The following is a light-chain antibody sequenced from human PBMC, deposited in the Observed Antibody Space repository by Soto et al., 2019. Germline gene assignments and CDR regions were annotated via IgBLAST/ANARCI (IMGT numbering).Light chain of an antibody. Sequence: DIVMTQSPDSLAVSLGERATINCKSSQSVLYSSNNKNYLAWYQQKPGQPPKLLIYWASTRESGAPDRFSGSGSGTDFTLTINSLQAEDVAVYYCHQYYSTPFTFGPGTKVDIK. CDR3: HQYYSTPFT. V-gene: IGKV4-1*01. CDR1: QSVLYSSNNKNY. CDR2: WAS. J-gene: IGKJ3*01.